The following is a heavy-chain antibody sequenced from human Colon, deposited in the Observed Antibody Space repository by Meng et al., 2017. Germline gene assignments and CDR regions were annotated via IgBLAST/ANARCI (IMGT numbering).Heavy chain of an antibody. CDR2: IYQSGST. CDR3: ARVPTTVDPFES. CDR1: GGSISSNNC. V-gene: IGHV4-4*02. Sequence: QGLLQESRPGRVKPSGTLSLTCTVSGGSISSNNCWSWGRQSPGRGLKWMGEIYQSGSTNYSPSLKSRVTISLDKSKNQFSLKVSYMTAADTAVYFCARVPTTVDPFESWGQGTLVTVSS. D-gene: IGHD4-23*01. J-gene: IGHJ4*02.